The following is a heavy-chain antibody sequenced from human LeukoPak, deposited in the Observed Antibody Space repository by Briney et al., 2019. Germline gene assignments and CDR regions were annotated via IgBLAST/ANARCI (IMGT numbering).Heavy chain of an antibody. CDR3: AREQWRSKGAFDI. Sequence: NPSETLSLTCTVSGGSISSSSYYWGWIRQPPGKGLEWIGYIYYSGSTNYNPSLKSRVTISVDTSKNQFSLKLSSVTAADTAVYYCAREQWRSKGAFDIWGQGTMVTVSS. D-gene: IGHD6-19*01. CDR1: GGSISSSSYY. J-gene: IGHJ3*02. CDR2: IYYSGST. V-gene: IGHV4-61*01.